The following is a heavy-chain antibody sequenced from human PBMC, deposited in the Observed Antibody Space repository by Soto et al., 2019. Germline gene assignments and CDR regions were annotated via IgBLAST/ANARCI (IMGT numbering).Heavy chain of an antibody. J-gene: IGHJ6*02. CDR3: AKGTYYYDSSGYYYDYYYYYGMDV. D-gene: IGHD3-22*01. V-gene: IGHV3-23*01. Sequence: GESLKISCAASGFTFSSYAMSWVRQAPGKGLEWVSAISGSGGSTYYADSVKGRFTISRDNSKNTLYLQMNSLRAEDTAVYYCAKGTYYYDSSGYYYDYYYYYGMDVWGQGTTVTVSS. CDR1: GFTFSSYA. CDR2: ISGSGGST.